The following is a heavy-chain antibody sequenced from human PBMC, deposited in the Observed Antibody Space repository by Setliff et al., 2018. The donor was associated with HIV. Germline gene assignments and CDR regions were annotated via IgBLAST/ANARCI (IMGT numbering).Heavy chain of an antibody. CDR2: ISFAGHI. V-gene: IGHV4-61*01. Sequence: SETLSLTCSVSGAAIRSDRMYWSWIRRPPGQRLEWIGFISFAGHINYNPSLSSRVTVSRDTSRNQFSMTLTSVTAADTAVYYCARSFGCGSFNVWCQGTVVTVSS. J-gene: IGHJ3*01. CDR3: ARSFGCGSFNV. D-gene: IGHD5-18*01. CDR1: GAAIRSDRMY.